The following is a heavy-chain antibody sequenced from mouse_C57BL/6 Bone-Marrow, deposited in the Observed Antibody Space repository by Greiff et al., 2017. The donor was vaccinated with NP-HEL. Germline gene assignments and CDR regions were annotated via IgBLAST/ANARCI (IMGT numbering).Heavy chain of an antibody. D-gene: IGHD3-2*02. CDR1: GYAFSSSW. Sequence: QVQLQQSGPELVKPGASVKISCKASGYAFSSSWMNWVKQRPGKGLEWIGRIYPGDGDTNYNGKFKGKATLTADKSSSTAYMQLSSLTSEDSAVYFCARGLRLRERYYAMDYWGQGTSVTVSS. V-gene: IGHV1-82*01. J-gene: IGHJ4*01. CDR2: IYPGDGDT. CDR3: ARGLRLRERYYAMDY.